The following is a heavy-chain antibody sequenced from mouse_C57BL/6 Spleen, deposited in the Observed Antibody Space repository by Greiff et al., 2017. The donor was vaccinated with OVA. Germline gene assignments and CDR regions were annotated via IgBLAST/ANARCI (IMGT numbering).Heavy chain of an antibody. J-gene: IGHJ3*01. CDR1: GYTFTSYW. CDR3: ARSGLRSFKPSWFAY. D-gene: IGHD1-1*01. CDR2: IDPSDSYT. V-gene: IGHV1-50*01. Sequence: QVQLQQPGAELVKPGASVKLSCKASGYTFTSYWMQWVKQRPGQGLEWIGEIDPSDSYTNYNQKFKGKATLTVDTSSSTAYMQLSSLTSEDSAVYYCARSGLRSFKPSWFAYWGQATLVTVSA.